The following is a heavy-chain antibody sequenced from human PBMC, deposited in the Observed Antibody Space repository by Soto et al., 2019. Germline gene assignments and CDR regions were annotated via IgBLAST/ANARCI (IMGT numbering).Heavy chain of an antibody. Sequence: EVQRLESGGGVVRPGGSLRLSCAAYGFTFRKCVMSWVRQAPGKGLQWVSAIRATGGKTFYADSVKGRVTISRDNSKNMLYLQVNSLRVEDTALYFCAQDRGWGVVSPSHDSWGRGTMVTVTS. D-gene: IGHD2-21*01. J-gene: IGHJ5*01. CDR2: IRATGGKT. V-gene: IGHV3-23*01. CDR3: AQDRGWGVVSPSHDS. CDR1: GFTFRKCV.